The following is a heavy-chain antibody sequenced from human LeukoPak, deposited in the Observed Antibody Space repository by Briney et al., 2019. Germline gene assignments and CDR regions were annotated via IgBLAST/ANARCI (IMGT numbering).Heavy chain of an antibody. CDR2: IIPIFGTA. D-gene: IGHD1-26*01. CDR1: GYTFTGYY. CDR3: ARFAPNYVGGSNYDY. J-gene: IGHJ4*02. V-gene: IGHV1-69*13. Sequence: SVKVSCKASGYTFTGYYMHWVRQAPGQGLEWMGGIIPIFGTANYAQKFQGRVTITADESTSTAYMELSSLRSEDTAVYYCARFAPNYVGGSNYDYWGQGTLVTVSS.